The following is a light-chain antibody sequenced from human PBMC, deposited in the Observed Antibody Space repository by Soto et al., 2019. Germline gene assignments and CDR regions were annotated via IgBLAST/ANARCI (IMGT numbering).Light chain of an antibody. CDR2: STP. Sequence: EIVMTQSPATLSVSPGERATLSCRASQSVSSNLAWFQQKPGQAPRLLMYSTPTRATGIPVRFSGSGSGTEFTLTISSLQSEDFAVYSCQQYNDRPGTFGQGTKV. V-gene: IGKV3-15*01. CDR1: QSVSSN. J-gene: IGKJ1*01. CDR3: QQYNDRPGT.